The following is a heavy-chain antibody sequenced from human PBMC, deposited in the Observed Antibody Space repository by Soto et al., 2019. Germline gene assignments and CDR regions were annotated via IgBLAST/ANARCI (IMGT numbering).Heavy chain of an antibody. CDR2: IKRNSDGGRT. J-gene: IGHJ6*02. CDR3: TTGSVEGV. D-gene: IGHD2-15*01. Sequence: DVQLVESGGGLVKPGGSLRLSCAASGFTFYNSWMNWVRQAPGKGLEWVGRIKRNSDGGRTDYAAPVKGRFTISRDDSENTLYLQINSLKTEDTAVYYCTTGSVEGVWGQGTTVSFSS. CDR1: GFTFYNSW. V-gene: IGHV3-15*07.